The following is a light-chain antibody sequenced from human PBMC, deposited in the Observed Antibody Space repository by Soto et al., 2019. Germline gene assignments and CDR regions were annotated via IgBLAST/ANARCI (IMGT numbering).Light chain of an antibody. J-gene: IGKJ2*01. Sequence: DIQMTHSPSTLSASVGDRVTITCRASQSISDWLAWYQQIPGKAPKLLIYDASTLQSGVPSRFSGSGSGTEFTLTISSLQPDDSATYFCQQYKSATFGQGTKVDIK. CDR1: QSISDW. CDR3: QQYKSAT. CDR2: DAS. V-gene: IGKV1-5*01.